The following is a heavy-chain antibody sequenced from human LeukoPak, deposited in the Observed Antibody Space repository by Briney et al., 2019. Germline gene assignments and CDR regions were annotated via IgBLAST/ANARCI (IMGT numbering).Heavy chain of an antibody. Sequence: ASVTVSFKASGYTFTIYYMHWVRPAPGQGLEWVGIINPIGGSTSYAQKFQGRVTMTRDTSTSTVYMELSSLRTEDTAVYYCAREDLYDGGGPDGFDIWGQGTMVTVSS. CDR3: AREDLYDGGGPDGFDI. J-gene: IGHJ3*02. D-gene: IGHD3-22*01. CDR2: INPIGGST. V-gene: IGHV1-46*01. CDR1: GYTFTIYY.